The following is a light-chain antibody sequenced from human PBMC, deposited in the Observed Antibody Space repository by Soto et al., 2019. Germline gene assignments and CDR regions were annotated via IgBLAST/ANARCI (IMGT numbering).Light chain of an antibody. V-gene: IGKV3-11*01. CDR2: DAS. CDR3: QQRSNWPPWT. Sequence: EIVLTQSPATLSLSPGERATLSCRASQSVSSYLACYQQKPGQAPRLLIYDASNRATGIPARFSGSGSGTDFTLTISSLEPEDFAVYYCQQRSNWPPWTFGQGTKVEI. CDR1: QSVSSY. J-gene: IGKJ1*01.